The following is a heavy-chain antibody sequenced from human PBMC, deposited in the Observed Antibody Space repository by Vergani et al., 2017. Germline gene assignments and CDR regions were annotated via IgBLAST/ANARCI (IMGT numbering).Heavy chain of an antibody. J-gene: IGHJ6*02. Sequence: EVQLLESGGGLVQPGGSLRLSCAASGFTFSSYAMSWVRQAPGKGLEWVSAISGSGGSTYYADSVKGRFTISRDNSKNTLYLQMNSLRAEDTAVYYCARASGWYPTELRHYYYYGMDVWGQGTTVTVSS. V-gene: IGHV3-23*01. CDR2: ISGSGGST. CDR1: GFTFSSYA. CDR3: ARASGWYPTELRHYYYYGMDV. D-gene: IGHD6-19*01.